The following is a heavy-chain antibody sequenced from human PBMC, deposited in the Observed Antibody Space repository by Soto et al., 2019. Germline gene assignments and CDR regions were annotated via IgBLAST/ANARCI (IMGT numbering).Heavy chain of an antibody. J-gene: IGHJ3*02. CDR3: AREAYSGSPMDI. V-gene: IGHV1-69*13. D-gene: IGHD1-26*01. CDR2: IIPIFGTA. CDR1: GGTFSSYA. Sequence: SVKVSCKASGGTFSSYAISWVRQAPGQGLEWMGGIIPIFGTANYAQKFQGRVTITADESTSTAYMELSSLRSEDTAVYYCAREAYSGSPMDIWGQGTMVTVS.